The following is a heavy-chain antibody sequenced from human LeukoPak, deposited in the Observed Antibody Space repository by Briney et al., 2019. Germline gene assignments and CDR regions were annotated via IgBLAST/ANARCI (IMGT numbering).Heavy chain of an antibody. D-gene: IGHD1-1*01. CDR1: GGSFSSSSYY. CDR2: IYYSGST. CDR3: ASVQLGY. V-gene: IGHV4-39*01. Sequence: SETLSLTCTVSGGSFSSSSYYWGWIRQPPGKGLEWIGSIYYSGSTYYNPSLKSRVTISVDTSKNQFSLKLSSVTAADTAVYYCASVQLGYWGQGTLVTVSS. J-gene: IGHJ4*02.